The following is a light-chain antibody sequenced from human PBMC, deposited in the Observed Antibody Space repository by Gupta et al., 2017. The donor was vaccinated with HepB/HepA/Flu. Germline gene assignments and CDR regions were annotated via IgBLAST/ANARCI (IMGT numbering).Light chain of an antibody. V-gene: IGLV1-47*01. CDR1: SSNIGINY. CDR2: RNN. CDR3: AAWDDSLTIWV. Sequence: QSVLTQPPSASGTPGQRVTISCSGSSSNIGINYVYWYQQLPGTAPKLLMYRNNQRPSGVPDRFSGSKSGTSASLAISGLRAEEDSDYYCAAWDDSLTIWVFGGGTKLTVL. J-gene: IGLJ3*02.